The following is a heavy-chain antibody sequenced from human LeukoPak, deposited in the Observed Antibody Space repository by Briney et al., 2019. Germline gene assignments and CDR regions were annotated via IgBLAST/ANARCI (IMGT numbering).Heavy chain of an antibody. CDR2: IIPIFGTA. J-gene: IGHJ4*02. CDR1: GGTFSSYA. V-gene: IGHV1-69*05. D-gene: IGHD3-10*01. CDR3: ASNTMVRGVIVDY. Sequence: ASVKVSCKASGGTFSSYAISWVRQAPGQGLECMGGIIPIFGTANYAQKFQGRVTITTDESTSTAYMELSSLRSEDTAVYYCASNTMVRGVIVDYWGQGTLVTVSS.